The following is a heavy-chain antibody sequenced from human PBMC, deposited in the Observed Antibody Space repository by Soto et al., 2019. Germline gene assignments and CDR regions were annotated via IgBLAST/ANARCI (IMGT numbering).Heavy chain of an antibody. D-gene: IGHD6-19*01. V-gene: IGHV3-74*01. Sequence: EVQLVESGGGLVQPGGSLRLSCAASGFTFSSYWMHWVRQAPGKGLVWVSRINSDGSSTSYADSVKGRFTISRDNAKNTLYLQMNSLRAEDTAVYYCARAWVAVAGTGLINWFDPWGQGTLVTVSS. J-gene: IGHJ5*02. CDR3: ARAWVAVAGTGLINWFDP. CDR1: GFTFSSYW. CDR2: INSDGSST.